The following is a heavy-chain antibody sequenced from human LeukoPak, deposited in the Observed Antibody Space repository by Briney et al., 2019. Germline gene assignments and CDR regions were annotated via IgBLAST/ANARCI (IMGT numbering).Heavy chain of an antibody. D-gene: IGHD5-24*01. CDR3: VKDLDDYPPSDAFDL. Sequence: GRSLRLSCAASGFTFSDYYMSWIRQAPGKGLEWVSYISSSSSYTNYADSVKGRFTISRDNSKNTLYLQMSSLRAEDTAVYYCVKDLDDYPPSDAFDLWGQGTMVTVSS. CDR2: ISSSSSYT. J-gene: IGHJ3*01. CDR1: GFTFSDYY. V-gene: IGHV3-11*06.